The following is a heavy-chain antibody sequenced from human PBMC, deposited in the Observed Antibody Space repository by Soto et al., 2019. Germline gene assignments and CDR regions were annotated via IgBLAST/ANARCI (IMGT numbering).Heavy chain of an antibody. V-gene: IGHV3-23*01. Sequence: GGSLRLSCAASRFTFSSYAMSWVRQAPGKGLEWVSAISGSGGGTYYADSVKGRFTISRDNSKNTLYLQMSSLRAEDTAVYSCAKAWMDNARQRYFDHWGQGTLVTVSS. D-gene: IGHD5-12*01. CDR1: RFTFSSYA. CDR3: AKAWMDNARQRYFDH. CDR2: ISGSGGGT. J-gene: IGHJ4*02.